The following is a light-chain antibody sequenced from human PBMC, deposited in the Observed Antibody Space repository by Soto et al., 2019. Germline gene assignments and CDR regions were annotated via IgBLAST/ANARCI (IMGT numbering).Light chain of an antibody. CDR3: QQRF. Sequence: DIQMTQSPSSLSASVGDRVTITCRASQSISSYLNWYQQKPGKAPKLLIYAASSLQSGVPSRFSGSGSGTDFTLTISSLQTEDFATYYCQQRFFGPGTKVDIK. CDR1: QSISSY. CDR2: AAS. J-gene: IGKJ3*01. V-gene: IGKV1-39*01.